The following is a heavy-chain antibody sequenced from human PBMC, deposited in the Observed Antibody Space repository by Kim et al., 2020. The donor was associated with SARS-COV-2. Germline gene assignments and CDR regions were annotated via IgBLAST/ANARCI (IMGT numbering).Heavy chain of an antibody. D-gene: IGHD3-3*01. Sequence: GGSLRLSCAASGFTFSSYSMNWVRQAPGKGLEWVSSISSSSSYIYYADSVKGRFTISRDNAKNSLYLQMNSLRAEDTAVYYCARDTMPGSITIFGVVMPLPNWFDPWGQGTLVTVSS. CDR3: ARDTMPGSITIFGVVMPLPNWFDP. CDR1: GFTFSSYS. CDR2: ISSSSSYI. V-gene: IGHV3-21*01. J-gene: IGHJ5*02.